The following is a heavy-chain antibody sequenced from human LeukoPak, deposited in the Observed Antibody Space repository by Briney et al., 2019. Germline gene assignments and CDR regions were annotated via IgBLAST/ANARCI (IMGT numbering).Heavy chain of an antibody. CDR1: GGSISSYY. J-gene: IGHJ4*02. CDR3: ARDYYDSSGPYFDY. V-gene: IGHV4-59*01. D-gene: IGHD3-22*01. Sequence: SETLSLTCTVSGGSISSYYWSWIRQPPGKGLEWIGYINYSGSTNYNPSLKSRVTISVDTSKNQFSLKLSSVTAADTAVYYCARDYYDSSGPYFDYWGQGTLVTVSS. CDR2: INYSGST.